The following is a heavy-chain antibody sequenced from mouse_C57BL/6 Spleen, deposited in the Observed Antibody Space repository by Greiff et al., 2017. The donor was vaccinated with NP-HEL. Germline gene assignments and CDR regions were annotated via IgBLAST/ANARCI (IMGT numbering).Heavy chain of an antibody. V-gene: IGHV2-9-1*01. Sequence: VKVVESGPGLVAPSQSLSITCTVSGFSLTSYAISWVRQPPGKGLEWLGVIWTGGGTNYNSALKSRLSISKDNSKSQVFLKMNILQTDDTARYYCARNGITTVGYYFDYWGQGTTLTVSS. CDR3: ARNGITTVGYYFDY. CDR1: GFSLTSYA. CDR2: IWTGGGT. D-gene: IGHD1-1*01. J-gene: IGHJ2*01.